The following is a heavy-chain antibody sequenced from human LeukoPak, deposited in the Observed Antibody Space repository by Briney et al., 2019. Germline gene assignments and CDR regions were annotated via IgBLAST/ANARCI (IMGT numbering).Heavy chain of an antibody. J-gene: IGHJ6*02. V-gene: IGHV4-38-2*02. CDR2: IYTSGST. Sequence: SETLSLTCAVSAYSISSGYYWGWIRQPPGKGLEWIGRIYTSGSTNYNPSLKSRVTMSVDTSKNQFSLKLSSVTAADTAVYYCARDRDYGSGSSYYYGMDVWGQGTTVTVSS. D-gene: IGHD3-10*01. CDR3: ARDRDYGSGSSYYYGMDV. CDR1: AYSISSGYY.